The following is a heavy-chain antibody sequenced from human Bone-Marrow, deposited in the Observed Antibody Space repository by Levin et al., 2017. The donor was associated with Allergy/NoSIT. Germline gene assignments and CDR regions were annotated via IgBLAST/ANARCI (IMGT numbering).Heavy chain of an antibody. D-gene: IGHD4-23*01. CDR3: ASGGDSPST. CDR2: IYSDGST. Sequence: PGGSLRLSCAVSGFTVSNNYISWVRQAPGKGLEWVSVIYSDGSTYYTDSAKGRFTISRDNSKNTVYLQMNSPTTEDTAVYYCASGGDSPSTWGQGTLVTVSS. J-gene: IGHJ5*02. CDR1: GFTVSNNY. V-gene: IGHV3-66*01.